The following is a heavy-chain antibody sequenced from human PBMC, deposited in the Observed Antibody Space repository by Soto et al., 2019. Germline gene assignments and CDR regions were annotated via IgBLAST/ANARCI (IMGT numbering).Heavy chain of an antibody. CDR2: ISSSSSYI. Sequence: GGSLRLSCAASGFTFSSYSMNWVRQAPGKGLEWVSSISSSSSYIYYADSVKGRFTISRDNAKNSLYLQMNSLRAEDTAVYYCARDGINIVAITAGYYMDVWGKGTTVTVSS. V-gene: IGHV3-21*01. CDR3: ARDGINIVAITAGYYMDV. CDR1: GFTFSSYS. J-gene: IGHJ6*03. D-gene: IGHD5-12*01.